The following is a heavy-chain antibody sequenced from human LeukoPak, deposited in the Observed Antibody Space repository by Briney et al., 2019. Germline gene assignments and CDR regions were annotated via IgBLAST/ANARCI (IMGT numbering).Heavy chain of an antibody. CDR3: ARHPSWIQLWAHPFDY. V-gene: IGHV4-39*01. J-gene: IGHJ4*02. CDR1: GGSISSSSYY. Sequence: SETLSLTCTVSGGSISSSSYYWGWIRQPPGKGLEWIGEINHSGSTNYNPSLKSRVTISVDTSKNQFSLKLSSVTAADTAVYYCARHPSWIQLWAHPFDYWGQGTLVTVSS. CDR2: INHSGST. D-gene: IGHD5-18*01.